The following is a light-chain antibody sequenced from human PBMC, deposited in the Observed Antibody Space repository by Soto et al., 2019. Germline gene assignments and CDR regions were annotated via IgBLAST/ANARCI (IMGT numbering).Light chain of an antibody. J-gene: IGLJ1*01. CDR1: SSNIGSNT. CDR3: AAWDDSLNGPV. V-gene: IGLV1-44*01. CDR2: SNN. Sequence: QSVLTQPPSASGTPGQRVTISCSGSSSNIGSNTVNWYQQLPGTAPKLLIYSNNQRPSGVPDRFSGSKPGTSASLAISGLQAEDEADYYCAAWDDSLNGPVFGNGTKLTVL.